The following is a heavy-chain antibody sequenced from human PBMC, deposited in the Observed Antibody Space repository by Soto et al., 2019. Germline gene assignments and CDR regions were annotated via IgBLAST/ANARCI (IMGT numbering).Heavy chain of an antibody. CDR1: GGSISSSNW. Sequence: QVQLQESGPGLVKPSGTLSLTCAVSGGSISSSNWWSWVRQPPGKGLEWIGEIYHSGSTNYNPSLTSRVAISVDKSKNQFSLKLSSVTAADTAVYYCARVSGSYYYGMDVWGQGTTVTVSS. J-gene: IGHJ6*02. CDR2: IYHSGST. V-gene: IGHV4-4*02. D-gene: IGHD1-26*01. CDR3: ARVSGSYYYGMDV.